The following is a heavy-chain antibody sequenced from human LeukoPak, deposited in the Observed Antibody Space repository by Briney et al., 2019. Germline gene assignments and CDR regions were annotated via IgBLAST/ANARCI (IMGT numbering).Heavy chain of an antibody. Sequence: GASVKVSCKASGYTFTSYGISWVRQAPGQGLEWMGWISAYNGNTNYAQKLQGRVTMTTDTSTSTAYMELRSLRSDDTAVYYCARDSGSVGATAFDIWGQGTMVTVSS. D-gene: IGHD1-26*01. J-gene: IGHJ3*02. CDR3: ARDSGSVGATAFDI. CDR1: GYTFTSYG. V-gene: IGHV1-18*01. CDR2: ISAYNGNT.